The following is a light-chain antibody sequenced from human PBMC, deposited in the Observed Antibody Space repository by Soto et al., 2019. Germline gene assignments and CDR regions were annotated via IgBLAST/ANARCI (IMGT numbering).Light chain of an antibody. CDR2: HAS. Sequence: DIQMTQSPSTLCASVGDRVTITCRASQSISSWLAWYQQKPGTATKLLIYHASNLESGVPSRFSGSGSGTDFTLTISSLQPDDFATYYCHQYQSYSFGQGTKVDIK. CDR3: HQYQSYS. V-gene: IGKV1-5*01. J-gene: IGKJ1*01. CDR1: QSISSW.